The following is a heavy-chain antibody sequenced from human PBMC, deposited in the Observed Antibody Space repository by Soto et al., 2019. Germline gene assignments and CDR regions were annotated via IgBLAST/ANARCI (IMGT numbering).Heavy chain of an antibody. CDR1: GYSFTSYW. J-gene: IGHJ4*02. Sequence: PGESLKISCKGSGYSFTSYWIGWVRQMPGKGLEWMGIIYPGDSDTRYSPSFQGHVTISADKSISTAYLLWSSLKASDSAIYYCAKYMNTAMVFDYWGQGTLVTVSS. V-gene: IGHV5-51*01. CDR3: AKYMNTAMVFDY. D-gene: IGHD5-18*01. CDR2: IYPGDSDT.